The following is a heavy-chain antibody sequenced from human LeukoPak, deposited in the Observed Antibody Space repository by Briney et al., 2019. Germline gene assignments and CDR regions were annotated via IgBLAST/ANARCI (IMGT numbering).Heavy chain of an antibody. D-gene: IGHD3/OR15-3a*01. V-gene: IGHV3-7*01. J-gene: IGHJ4*02. CDR2: IKQDGSDK. Sequence: GGSLRLSRAASGFTFSSYWMTWVRQAPGKGLEWVASIKQDGSDKYYVDSVKGRFTISRDNAKNSVYLQMNSLRVEDTAVFYCARDSGTGWNYWGQGTLVTVSS. CDR1: GFTFSSYW. CDR3: ARDSGTGWNY.